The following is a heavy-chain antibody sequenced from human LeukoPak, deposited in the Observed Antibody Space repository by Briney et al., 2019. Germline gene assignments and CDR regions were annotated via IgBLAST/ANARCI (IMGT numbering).Heavy chain of an antibody. D-gene: IGHD6-19*01. CDR3: ASLPWLVRWIYY. J-gene: IGHJ4*02. Sequence: PGGSLRLSCVASGFTFSSLAMNWVRRAPGKGLEWVSSISSDSSYIDYADSVKGRFTISRDNARNSLYLQMNNLRAEDTAVYFCASLPWLVRWIYYWGQGTLVTVSS. CDR2: ISSDSSYI. CDR1: GFTFSSLA. V-gene: IGHV3-21*01.